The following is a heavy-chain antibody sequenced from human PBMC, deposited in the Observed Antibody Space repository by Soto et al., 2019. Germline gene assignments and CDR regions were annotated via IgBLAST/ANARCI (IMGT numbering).Heavy chain of an antibody. V-gene: IGHV3-74*01. D-gene: IGHD3-22*01. CDR2: INMDGTKT. CDR1: EFTFSKYW. J-gene: IGHJ5*02. Sequence: LRLSCVASEFTFSKYWMHWVRQAPGKGLVWVSRINMDGTKTAYADSVKGRFTVSRDNANNTLYLQMNSLGVEDTAVYYCARDYYYDSRSSSVNWFDPWGQGTLVTV. CDR3: ARDYYYDSRSSSVNWFDP.